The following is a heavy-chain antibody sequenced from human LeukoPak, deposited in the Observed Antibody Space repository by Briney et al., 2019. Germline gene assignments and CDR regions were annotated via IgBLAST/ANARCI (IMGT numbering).Heavy chain of an antibody. Sequence: GESLKFSCKASGYSFTSYLIGWVRQIPGQGLEWMGNSYPGDPDTRYSPSFQGQVTISADKSISTAYLQWSSLKASDTAMYYCARVERAVAGNFDYWGQGTLVTVSS. CDR3: ARVERAVAGNFDY. D-gene: IGHD6-19*01. CDR1: GYSFTSYL. CDR2: SYPGDPDT. J-gene: IGHJ4*02. V-gene: IGHV5-51*01.